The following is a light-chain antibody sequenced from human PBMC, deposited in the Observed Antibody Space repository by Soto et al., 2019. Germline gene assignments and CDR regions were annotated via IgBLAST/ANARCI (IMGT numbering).Light chain of an antibody. CDR3: QQRINRPLS. V-gene: IGKV3-15*01. Sequence: IVMTQSPASLSVSPGERVTLSCRASQSVNSNLAWYHQKPGQAPRLLIYGTSTMATGIPSRFSGSGSGTDFALTIHRRRSDDFSVYYCQQRINRPLSFGGGTRLEIK. CDR2: GTS. CDR1: QSVNSN. J-gene: IGKJ4*01.